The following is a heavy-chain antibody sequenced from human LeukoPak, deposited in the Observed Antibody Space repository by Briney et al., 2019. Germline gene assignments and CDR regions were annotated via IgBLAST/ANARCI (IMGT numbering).Heavy chain of an antibody. CDR1: GFTFDDYA. J-gene: IGHJ5*02. CDR2: ISWNSGSI. V-gene: IGHV3-9*01. D-gene: IGHD2-2*01. Sequence: PGGSLRLSCAASGFTFDDYAMHWVRQAPGKGLEWVSGISWNSGSIGYADSVKGRFTISRDNSKNTLYLQMNSLRAEDTAVYYCAKEGGVPAASKWFDPWGQGTLVTVSS. CDR3: AKEGGVPAASKWFDP.